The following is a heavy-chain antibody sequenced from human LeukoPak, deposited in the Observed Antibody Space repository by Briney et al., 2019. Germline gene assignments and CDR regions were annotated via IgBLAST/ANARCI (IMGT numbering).Heavy chain of an antibody. CDR3: ARDYFGSPSALDY. V-gene: IGHV3-74*01. J-gene: IGHJ4*02. Sequence: GGSLRLSCAASGFTFSSYWMHWVRQAPGKGLVWVSRINSDGSSISCADSVKGRFTISRDNAKNTLYLQMNSLRAEDTALYYCARDYFGSPSALDYWGQGTLVTVSS. CDR2: INSDGSSI. D-gene: IGHD1-26*01. CDR1: GFTFSSYW.